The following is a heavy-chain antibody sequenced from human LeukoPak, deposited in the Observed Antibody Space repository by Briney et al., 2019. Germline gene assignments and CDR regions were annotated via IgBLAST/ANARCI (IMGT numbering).Heavy chain of an antibody. V-gene: IGHV3-48*03. CDR2: ISSSGNTI. J-gene: IGHJ5*02. CDR1: GFTFRGYE. CDR3: ARLVAITQAFDP. D-gene: IGHD5-24*01. Sequence: GGSLRLSCAASGFTFRGYEMNWVRQAPGKGLEWVSYISSSGNTIYYADSVKGRFTISRDDAKNSLFLQMNSLRAEDTAVYYCARLVAITQAFDPWGQGTLVTVSS.